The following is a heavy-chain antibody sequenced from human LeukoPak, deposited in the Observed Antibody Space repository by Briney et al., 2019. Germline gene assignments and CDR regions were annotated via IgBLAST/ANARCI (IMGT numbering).Heavy chain of an antibody. J-gene: IGHJ6*04. CDR3: ARSVGVGLYGMDV. D-gene: IGHD3-3*01. CDR2: IKQDGSEK. CDR1: GFTFSSYW. Sequence: GGSLRLSCAASGFTFSSYWMSWVRQAPGKGLEWVANIKQDGSEKYYVDSVKGRFTISRDNAKNSLCLQMNSLRAEDTAVYYCARSVGVGLYGMDVWGKGTTVTVSS. V-gene: IGHV3-7*03.